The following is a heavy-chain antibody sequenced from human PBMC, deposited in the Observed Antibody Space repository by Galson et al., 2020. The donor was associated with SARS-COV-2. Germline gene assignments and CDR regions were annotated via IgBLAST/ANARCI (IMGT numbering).Heavy chain of an antibody. Sequence: TLSLTCTVSGGSISSAGYYWTWIRQPAGKGLEWIGRIYTSGSTNYNPSLKSRVTISLDTSKNQFSLKLSSVTAADTAVYYCARDRVACSSTSCYSYYYYYGMDVWGQGTTVTVSS. D-gene: IGHD2-2*01. V-gene: IGHV4-61*02. CDR1: GGSISSAGYY. CDR2: IYTSGST. J-gene: IGHJ6*02. CDR3: ARDRVACSSTSCYSYYYYYGMDV.